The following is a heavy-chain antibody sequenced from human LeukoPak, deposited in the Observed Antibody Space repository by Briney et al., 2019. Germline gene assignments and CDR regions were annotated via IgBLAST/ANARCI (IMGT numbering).Heavy chain of an antibody. D-gene: IGHD6-19*01. CDR2: IYYSGST. J-gene: IGHJ4*02. CDR3: ARSPLAVAGPFDY. Sequence: SETLSLTCTVSGGSISSYHWSWIRQPPGKGLEWIGYIYYSGSTNYNPSLKSRVTISVDTSKNQFSLKLSSVTAADTAVYYCARSPLAVAGPFDYWGQGTLVTVSS. CDR1: GGSISSYH. V-gene: IGHV4-59*08.